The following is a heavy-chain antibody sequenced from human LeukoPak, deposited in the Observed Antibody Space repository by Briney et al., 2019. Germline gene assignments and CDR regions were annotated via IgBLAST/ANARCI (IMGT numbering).Heavy chain of an antibody. D-gene: IGHD4-17*01. J-gene: IGHJ4*02. V-gene: IGHV4-4*07. CDR3: ARSAVTRAGVFDY. CDR2: LYPGVST. Sequence: KPSETLSLTCTVSSDSFSSYYWAWIRQPAGKGLVWLGRLYPGVSTNYSPSLKSRLTMSVDTSKNQFSLKLTSMTAADTAVYFCARSAVTRAGVFDYWGRGTLVTVSS. CDR1: SDSFSSYY.